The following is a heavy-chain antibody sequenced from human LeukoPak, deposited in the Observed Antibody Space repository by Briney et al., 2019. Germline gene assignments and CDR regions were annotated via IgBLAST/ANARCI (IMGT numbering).Heavy chain of an antibody. D-gene: IGHD3-22*01. CDR2: IYDSGST. CDR1: GGSISIYY. CDR3: AREGVDDNSYYYYMDV. J-gene: IGHJ6*03. Sequence: SETLSLTCTVSGGSISIYYWSWIRQPPGKGLEWIGYIYDSGSTNYNPSLKSRVTISVDTSKNQFSLKLSSVTAADTAVYYCAREGVDDNSYYYYMDVWGKGTTVTVSS. V-gene: IGHV4-59*01.